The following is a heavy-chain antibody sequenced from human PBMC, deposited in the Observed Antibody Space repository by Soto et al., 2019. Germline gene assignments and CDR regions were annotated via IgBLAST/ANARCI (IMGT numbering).Heavy chain of an antibody. D-gene: IGHD6-13*01. CDR2: ISSSGSFI. V-gene: IGHV3-21*01. J-gene: IGHJ4*02. CDR3: AREPEGIAAALDY. Sequence: VQLVQSGAEVKKPGSSVKVSCKASGGTFRTYGMNWVRRAPGGGLEWVASISSSGSFIYYADSVKGRFTISRDDAEKSLYLQMNSLRAEDTALYYCAREPEGIAAALDYWGRGTLVTVSS. CDR1: GGTFRTYG.